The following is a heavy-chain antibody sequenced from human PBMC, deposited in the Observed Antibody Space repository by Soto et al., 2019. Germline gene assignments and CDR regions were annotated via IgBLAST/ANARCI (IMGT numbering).Heavy chain of an antibody. CDR2: ISSSSSYI. V-gene: IGHV3-21*01. CDR1: GFTFSSYS. Sequence: EVQLVESGGGLVKPGGSLRLSCAASGFTFSSYSMNWVRQAPGKGLEWVSSISSSSSYIYYADSVKGRFTISRDNAKNSLFLQMNSLRAEDTAVYYCARDRKRQKTEIYYWGQGTLVTVAA. CDR3: ARDRKRQKTEIYY. J-gene: IGHJ4*02.